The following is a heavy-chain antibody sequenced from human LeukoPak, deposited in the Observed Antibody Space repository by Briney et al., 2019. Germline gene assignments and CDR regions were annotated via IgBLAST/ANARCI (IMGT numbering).Heavy chain of an antibody. CDR3: ARDEPRYCSSTSCYKGNWFDP. V-gene: IGHV4-38-2*02. CDR1: GYSISSGYY. D-gene: IGHD2-2*02. J-gene: IGHJ5*02. CDR2: IYHSGST. Sequence: SXTLSLTCAVSGYSISSGYYWGWIRPPPGKGLEWIGSIYHSGSTYYNPSLKSRVTISVDTSKHQFSLKLISVTAAHTAVYYCARDEPRYCSSTSCYKGNWFDPWGQGTLVTVSS.